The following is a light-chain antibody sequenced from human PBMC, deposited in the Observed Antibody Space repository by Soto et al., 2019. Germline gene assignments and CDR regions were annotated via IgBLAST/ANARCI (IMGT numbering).Light chain of an antibody. V-gene: IGLV3-27*01. CDR3: YSAADNNQRV. J-gene: IGLJ3*02. CDR2: KDS. CDR1: VLAKKY. Sequence: SYELTQPSSVSVSPGQTARITCSGDVLAKKYARWFQQKPGQAPVLVIYKDSERPSGIPERFSGSSSGTTVTLTISGAQVEDEADYYCYSAADNNQRVFGGGTKVTVL.